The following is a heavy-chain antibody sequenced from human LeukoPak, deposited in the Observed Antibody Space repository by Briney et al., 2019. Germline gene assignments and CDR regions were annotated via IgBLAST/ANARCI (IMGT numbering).Heavy chain of an antibody. V-gene: IGHV4-34*01. CDR3: AGRGYCSGDTCPPGY. Sequence: SETLSLTCAVYGGSFSDYYWSWIRQPPGKGLEWIGEINHSGSTNYNPSLKSRVTMSVDTSKGQFSLKLSSVTAADTAVYFCAGRGYCSGDTCPPGYWGQGTLVTVSS. J-gene: IGHJ4*02. D-gene: IGHD2-15*01. CDR1: GGSFSDYY. CDR2: INHSGST.